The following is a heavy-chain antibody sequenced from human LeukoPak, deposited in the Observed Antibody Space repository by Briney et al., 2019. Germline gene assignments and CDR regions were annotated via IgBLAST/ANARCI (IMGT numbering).Heavy chain of an antibody. CDR3: ARGQPYGDYNYFDP. CDR1: GYTFIGYY. D-gene: IGHD4-17*01. V-gene: IGHV1-2*06. CDR2: INPSTGGT. J-gene: IGHJ5*02. Sequence: GASVKVSCTASGYTFIGYYMHWVRQAPGQGLEWMGRINPSTGGTNSAQKFQGRVTMTRDTSISTAYMELSRLTSDDTAIYYCARGQPYGDYNYFDPWGQGTLVTVSS.